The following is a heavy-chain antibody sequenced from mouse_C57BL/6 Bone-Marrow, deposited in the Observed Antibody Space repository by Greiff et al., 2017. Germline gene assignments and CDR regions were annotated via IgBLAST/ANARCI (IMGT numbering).Heavy chain of an antibody. CDR1: GFNIRDYS. J-gene: IGHJ1*03. Sequence: EVQLMESGAELVRPGASVKLSCTASGFNIRDYSMPWVKQRPEQRLEWIGWIGPESGNTDYASQFKGKATITGDTAYNTAYLQLSSLTSEDTAFYYCTTPITTVVAPWYFDVWGTGTTVTVSS. CDR3: TTPITTVVAPWYFDV. D-gene: IGHD1-1*01. CDR2: IGPESGNT. V-gene: IGHV14-4*01.